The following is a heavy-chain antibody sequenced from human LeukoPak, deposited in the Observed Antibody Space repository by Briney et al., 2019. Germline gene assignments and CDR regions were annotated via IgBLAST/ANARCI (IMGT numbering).Heavy chain of an antibody. Sequence: SETLSLTCTVSGGSISSYYWSWIRQPAGKGLEWIGRIYTSGSTNYNPSLKSRVTMSVDTSKNQFSLKLSSVTAADTAVYYCARIPAIVGATDYYYYYGMDVWGQGTTVTVSS. J-gene: IGHJ6*02. CDR1: GGSISSYY. V-gene: IGHV4-4*07. D-gene: IGHD1-26*01. CDR3: ARIPAIVGATDYYYYYGMDV. CDR2: IYTSGST.